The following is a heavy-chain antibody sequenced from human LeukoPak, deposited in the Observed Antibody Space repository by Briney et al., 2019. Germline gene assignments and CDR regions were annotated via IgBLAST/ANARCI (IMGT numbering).Heavy chain of an antibody. D-gene: IGHD7-27*01. CDR3: AKDSNWAFDY. CDR2: IRKDGSDK. J-gene: IGHJ4*02. V-gene: IGHV3-30*02. Sequence: GGSLRLSCGASGFAFSRNGMHWVRQAPGKGLEWVAYIRKDGSDKYYADSVKGRFTISRDSSKNMVYLQMNSLRAEDTAVYYCAKDSNWAFDYWGQGTLVSVSS. CDR1: GFAFSRNG.